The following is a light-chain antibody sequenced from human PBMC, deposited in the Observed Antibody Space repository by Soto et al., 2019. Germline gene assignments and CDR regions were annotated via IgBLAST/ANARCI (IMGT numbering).Light chain of an antibody. Sequence: QSALTQPASVSGSPGQSITISCTGTSSDVGAYNYVSWYQQYPGKAPKLMIYGVTNRPSGVSNRFSGSKTGNTASLTISGLQAEDEADYYCCSYAGSSTFYVFGTGTKLTVL. J-gene: IGLJ1*01. CDR2: GVT. V-gene: IGLV2-14*01. CDR1: SSDVGAYNY. CDR3: CSYAGSSTFYV.